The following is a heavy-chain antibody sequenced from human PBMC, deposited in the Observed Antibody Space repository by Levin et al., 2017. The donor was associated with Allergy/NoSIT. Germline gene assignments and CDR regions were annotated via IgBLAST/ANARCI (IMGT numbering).Heavy chain of an antibody. CDR2: IKQDGSEK. D-gene: IGHD1-7*01. CDR1: GFTFSSYW. CDR3: ARDLNWNYGVEFDY. Sequence: QPGGSLRLSCAASGFTFSSYWMSWVRQAPGKGLEWVANIKQDGSEKYYVDSVKGRFTISRDNAKNSLYLQMNSLRAEDTAVYYCARDLNWNYGVEFDYWGQGTLVTVSS. J-gene: IGHJ4*02. V-gene: IGHV3-7*01.